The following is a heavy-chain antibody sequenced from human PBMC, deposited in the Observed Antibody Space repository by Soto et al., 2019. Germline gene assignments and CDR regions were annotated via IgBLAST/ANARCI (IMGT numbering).Heavy chain of an antibody. CDR3: ARESHGSGSLPYYYGMDV. Sequence: QVQLVQSGAEVKKPGASVKVSCKASGYTFTGYYMHWVRQAPGQGLEWMGWINPNSGGTNYAQKFQGWVTMTRDTLIVKXXMELSRLRSDDTAVYYCARESHGSGSLPYYYGMDVWGQGTTVTVSS. D-gene: IGHD3-10*01. V-gene: IGHV1-2*04. CDR2: INPNSGGT. CDR1: GYTFTGYY. J-gene: IGHJ6*02.